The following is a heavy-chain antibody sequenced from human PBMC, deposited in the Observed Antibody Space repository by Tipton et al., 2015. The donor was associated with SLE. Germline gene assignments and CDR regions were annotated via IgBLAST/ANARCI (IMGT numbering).Heavy chain of an antibody. CDR2: IHYTESA. CDR3: ARYYYDASGITLFDY. Sequence: LRLSCTVSGGSISSYYWSWIRQPPGKGLEWIGYIHYTESANYNPSLRSRVTTSVDTSKNQVSLKLSSVTAADTAVHYCARYYYDASGITLFDYWGQGTLVTVSS. J-gene: IGHJ4*02. V-gene: IGHV4-59*08. CDR1: GGSISSYY. D-gene: IGHD3-22*01.